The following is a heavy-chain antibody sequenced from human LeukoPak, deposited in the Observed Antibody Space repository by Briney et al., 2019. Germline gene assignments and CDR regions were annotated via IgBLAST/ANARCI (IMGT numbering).Heavy chain of an antibody. CDR3: ARVVDTAMVIYYYYYGMDV. CDR2: ISYDGSNK. D-gene: IGHD5-18*01. Sequence: PGRSLRLSCAASGFTFSSYAMHWVRQAQGKGLEWVAVISYDGSNKYYADSVKGRFTISRDNSRNTLYLQMNSLRAEDTAVYYCARVVDTAMVIYYYYYGMDVWGQGTTVTVSS. J-gene: IGHJ6*02. V-gene: IGHV3-30-3*01. CDR1: GFTFSSYA.